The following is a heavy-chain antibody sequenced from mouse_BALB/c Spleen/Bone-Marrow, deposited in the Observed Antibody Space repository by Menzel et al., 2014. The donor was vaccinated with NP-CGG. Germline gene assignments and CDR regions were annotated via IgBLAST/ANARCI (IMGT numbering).Heavy chain of an antibody. CDR1: GSTFTDSH. J-gene: IGHJ4*01. V-gene: IGHV7-3*02. CDR3: ARFPMDY. Sequence: EVKVEESGGGLVQPGGSLRLSCTTSGSTFTDSHMSWVRQPPGKALEWLGFIRNKAYDYTTEYSASVKGRFTISRDSSQSILYLQMNTLRPEDSATYYCARFPMDYWGQGTSVTVSS. CDR2: IRNKAYDYTT.